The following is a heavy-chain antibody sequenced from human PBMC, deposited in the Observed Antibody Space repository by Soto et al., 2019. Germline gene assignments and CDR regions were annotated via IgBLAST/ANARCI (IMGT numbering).Heavy chain of an antibody. CDR3: ARGSYSSSSGWVSYWFDP. Sequence: SVKASCKASGGTFSSYAISWVRQAPGQGLEWMGGIIPIFGTANYAQKFQGRVTITADESTSTAYMELSSLRSEDTAVYYCARGSYSSSSGWVSYWFDPWGQGTLVTVSS. CDR2: IIPIFGTA. J-gene: IGHJ5*02. D-gene: IGHD6-6*01. V-gene: IGHV1-69*13. CDR1: GGTFSSYA.